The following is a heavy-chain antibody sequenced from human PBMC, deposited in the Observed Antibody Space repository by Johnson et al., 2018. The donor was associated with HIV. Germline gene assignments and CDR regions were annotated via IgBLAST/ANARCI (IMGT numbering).Heavy chain of an antibody. V-gene: IGHV3-7*01. D-gene: IGHD6-25*01. Sequence: VQLVESGGGVVRPGGSLRLSCAASGFTFSSYAMHWVRQAPGKGLEWVAGKGLEWVANIKQDGGEKYYVDSVKGRFTISRDNSKNTLYLQMNSLRAEDTAVYYCARATDQRLDAFDIWGQGTMVIVSS. CDR3: ARATDQRLDAFDI. J-gene: IGHJ3*02. CDR1: GFTFSSYA. CDR2: IKQDGGEK.